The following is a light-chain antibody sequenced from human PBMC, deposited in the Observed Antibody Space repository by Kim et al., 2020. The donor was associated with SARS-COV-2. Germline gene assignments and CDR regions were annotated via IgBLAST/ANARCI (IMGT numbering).Light chain of an antibody. V-gene: IGKV4-1*01. CDR3: QQYYSTPLT. J-gene: IGKJ4*01. Sequence: ATINCKSSQSVLYSSINKNYLAWYQQKPGHPPKLLIYWASTRESGVPDRFSGSGSGTDFTLTISSLQAEDVAVYYCQQYYSTPLTFGGGTKVDIK. CDR1: QSVLYSSINKNY. CDR2: WAS.